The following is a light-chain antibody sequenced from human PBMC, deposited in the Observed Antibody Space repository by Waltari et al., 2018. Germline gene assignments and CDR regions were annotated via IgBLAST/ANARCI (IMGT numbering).Light chain of an antibody. J-gene: IGLJ1*01. CDR2: DVS. Sequence: QSALTQPASVSGSPGQSITISCTGTSRYVAGSSYVSWYQQPPGKAPKLMIYDVSNRPSGVSNRFSGSKSGKTASLTISGLQAEDEADYYCSSYTSSSPPFLFGTGTKVTVL. CDR1: SRYVAGSSY. V-gene: IGLV2-14*03. CDR3: SSYTSSSPPFL.